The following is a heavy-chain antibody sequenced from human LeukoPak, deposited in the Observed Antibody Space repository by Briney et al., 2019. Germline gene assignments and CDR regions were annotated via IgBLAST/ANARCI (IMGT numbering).Heavy chain of an antibody. CDR3: ARVISPWYYFDY. CDR1: GFSFSTNW. V-gene: IGHV3-74*01. D-gene: IGHD2-8*02. CDR2: IKSDGSST. Sequence: QPGGSLRPSCAASGFSFSTNWMHWVRQAPGKGLVWVSRIKSDGSSTSYADSVKGRFTISRDNAENTLYLQINSLRAEDTAVYYCARVISPWYYFDYWGQGTLVTVSS. J-gene: IGHJ4*02.